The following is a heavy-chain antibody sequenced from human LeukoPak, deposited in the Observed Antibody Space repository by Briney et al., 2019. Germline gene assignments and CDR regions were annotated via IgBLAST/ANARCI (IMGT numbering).Heavy chain of an antibody. CDR1: GYTFTSYG. CDR3: ARFQGSSPFDP. Sequence: ASVKVSCKASGYTFTSYGISWVRQAPGQGLEWMGGIIPIFGTANYAQKFQGRVTITADESTSTAYMELSSLRSEDTAVYYCARFQGSSPFDPWGQGTLVTVSS. CDR2: IIPIFGTA. J-gene: IGHJ5*02. D-gene: IGHD2-15*01. V-gene: IGHV1-69*13.